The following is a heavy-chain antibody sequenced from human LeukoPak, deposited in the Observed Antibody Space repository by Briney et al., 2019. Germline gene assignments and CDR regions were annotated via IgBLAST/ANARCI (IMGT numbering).Heavy chain of an antibody. D-gene: IGHD5-18*01. Sequence: SETLSLTCTVSGGSISSSSYYWGWIRQPPGKGLEWIGSIYYSGSTYYNPSLKSRVTISVDTSKNQFSLKLSSVTAADTAVYYCPRHPRKADTAMDRLGPPFFFDYWGQGTLVTVSS. J-gene: IGHJ4*02. CDR2: IYYSGST. CDR1: GGSISSSSYY. CDR3: PRHPRKADTAMDRLGPPFFFDY. V-gene: IGHV4-39*01.